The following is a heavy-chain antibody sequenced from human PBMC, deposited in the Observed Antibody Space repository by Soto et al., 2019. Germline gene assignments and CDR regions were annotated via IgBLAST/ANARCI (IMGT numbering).Heavy chain of an antibody. D-gene: IGHD2-2*01. J-gene: IGHJ6*02. CDR2: IKSKTDGGTT. Sequence: EVQLVESGGGLVKPGGSLRLSCAASGFTFSNAWMNWVRQAPGKGLEWVGRIKSKTDGGTTDYAAPVKGRFTISRDDSKNTLYPQMNSLKTEDTAVYYCTTGYCSSTSCYLYYYYGMDVWGQGTTVTVSS. CDR1: GFTFSNAW. CDR3: TTGYCSSTSCYLYYYYGMDV. V-gene: IGHV3-15*07.